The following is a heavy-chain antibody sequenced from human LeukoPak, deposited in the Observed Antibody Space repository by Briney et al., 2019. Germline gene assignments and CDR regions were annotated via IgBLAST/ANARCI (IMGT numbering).Heavy chain of an antibody. CDR3: ARMDIGLVRD. V-gene: IGHV3-21*01. Sequence: GGSLRLSCAASGFTFSSYSMNWVRQAPGKGLEWVSSISSSSYIYHADSVKGRFTISRDNAKNSLSLQMNSLRAEDTAVYYCARMDIGLVRDWGQGTLVTVSS. D-gene: IGHD3-10*01. CDR2: ISSSSYI. J-gene: IGHJ4*02. CDR1: GFTFSSYS.